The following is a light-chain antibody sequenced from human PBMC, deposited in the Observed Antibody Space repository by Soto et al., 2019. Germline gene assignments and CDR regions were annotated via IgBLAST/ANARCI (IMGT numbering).Light chain of an antibody. J-gene: IGKJ5*01. V-gene: IGKV3-11*01. Sequence: LAQGPATLPGTPGKIATLSCRASLNVNIYLAWYQQQPGQAPRLLIYDASNRAAGIPARFSGSGSGTDFTLTISSLEHEDFAIYYCQQRQYWPPITFGPGTLLEIK. CDR3: QQRQYWPPIT. CDR1: LNVNIY. CDR2: DAS.